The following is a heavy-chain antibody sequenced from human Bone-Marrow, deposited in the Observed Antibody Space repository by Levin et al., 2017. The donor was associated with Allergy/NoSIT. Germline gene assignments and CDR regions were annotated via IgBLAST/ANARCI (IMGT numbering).Heavy chain of an antibody. Sequence: GGSLRLSCAASGFTFSSYGMSWVRQAPGKGLEWVSAISGRGGSTYYADAAKGRFSISRDNSKNTLYLQMNSLRAEDTAVYYCANVPNRYNWNDGEAWFDPWGQGTLVTVSS. J-gene: IGHJ5*02. D-gene: IGHD1-1*01. CDR3: ANVPNRYNWNDGEAWFDP. CDR2: ISGRGGST. CDR1: GFTFSSYG. V-gene: IGHV3-23*01.